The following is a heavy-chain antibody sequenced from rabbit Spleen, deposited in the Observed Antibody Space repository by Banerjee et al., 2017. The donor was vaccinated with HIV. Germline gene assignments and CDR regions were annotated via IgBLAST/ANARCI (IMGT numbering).Heavy chain of an antibody. D-gene: IGHD1-1*01. CDR3: ARDTSSSFSSYGMDL. V-gene: IGHV1S40*01. CDR1: GFSFSSGYN. CDR2: IDIGSSGFT. Sequence: QSLEESGGGLVKPGGSLTLTCTASGFSFSSGYNMCWVRQAPGKGLEWIACIDIGSSGFTYFASWAKGRFTISKTSSTTVTLQMTSLTAADTATYFCARDTSSSFSSYGMDLWGPGTLVTVS. J-gene: IGHJ6*01.